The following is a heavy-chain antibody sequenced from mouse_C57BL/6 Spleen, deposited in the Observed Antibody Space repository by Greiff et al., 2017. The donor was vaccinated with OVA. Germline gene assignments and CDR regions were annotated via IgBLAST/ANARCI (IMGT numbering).Heavy chain of an antibody. J-gene: IGHJ3*01. D-gene: IGHD2-4*01. CDR1: GYSFTGYY. V-gene: IGHV1-43*01. Sequence: VQLQQSGPELVKPGASVKISCKASGYSFTGYYMHWVKQSSEKSLEWIGEINPSTGGTSYNQKFKGKATLTVDKSSSTAYMQLKSLTSEDSAVYYCERFEDYDGFAYWGQGTLVTVSA. CDR2: INPSTGGT. CDR3: ERFEDYDGFAY.